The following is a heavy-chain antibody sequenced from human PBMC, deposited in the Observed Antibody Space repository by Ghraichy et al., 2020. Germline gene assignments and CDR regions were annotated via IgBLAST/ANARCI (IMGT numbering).Heavy chain of an antibody. J-gene: IGHJ6*02. D-gene: IGHD4-23*01. V-gene: IGHV4-34*01. Sequence: SETLSLTFAVYGGSFSGYYWSWIRQPPGKGLEWIGEINHSGSTNYTPSLKSRVTISVDTAKNQFSLKLSSVTAADTAVYYCARVGNGRAPPMDVWGQGTTVTVSS. CDR1: GGSFSGYY. CDR2: INHSGST. CDR3: ARVGNGRAPPMDV.